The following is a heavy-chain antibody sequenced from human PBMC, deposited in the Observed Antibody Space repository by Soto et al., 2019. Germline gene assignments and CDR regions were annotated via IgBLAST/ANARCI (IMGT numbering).Heavy chain of an antibody. J-gene: IGHJ5*02. V-gene: IGHV3-13*04. Sequence: EVQVVESGGGLVQPGGSLRLSCAASGFTFSRYDMHWVRQATGRGLEWVSGIGTSGDTYYAGSVKGRVTISRENAKNSVYHQMNSLRAGDTAVYYCARGALGFDPWGQGTLVAVSS. D-gene: IGHD6-6*01. CDR1: GFTFSRYD. CDR2: IGTSGDT. CDR3: ARGALGFDP.